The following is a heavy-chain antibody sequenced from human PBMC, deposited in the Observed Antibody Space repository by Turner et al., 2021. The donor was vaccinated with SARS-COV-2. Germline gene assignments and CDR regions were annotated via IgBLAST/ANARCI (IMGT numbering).Heavy chain of an antibody. V-gene: IGHV3-66*02. CDR2: IYSGGST. J-gene: IGHJ4*02. CDR3: ARDLGGTSSLGGYFEY. CDR1: GFAVSSNY. Sequence: EVQLVESGGGLVQPGGSLRLSCAASGFAVSSNYMKWVRQGPGKGLAWVPVIYSGGSTYYADSVKGRFTISRDNSKNTLYLQMNRLRAEDTALYYCARDLGGTSSLGGYFEYRGQGTLGPVSS. D-gene: IGHD2-2*01.